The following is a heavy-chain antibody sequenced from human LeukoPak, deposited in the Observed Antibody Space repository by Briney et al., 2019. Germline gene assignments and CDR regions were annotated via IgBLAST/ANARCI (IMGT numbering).Heavy chain of an antibody. D-gene: IGHD6-6*01. CDR1: GFNFSNYA. CDR2: IWFDGNHK. J-gene: IGHJ4*02. Sequence: GGSLRLSCAASGFNFSNYAMHWVRQAAGKGLEWVAVIWFDGNHKYYADSVKGRFTISRDNAKNSLYLQMNSLRAEDTAVYYCATDRDSSSPFDYWGRGTLVTVSS. CDR3: ATDRDSSSPFDY. V-gene: IGHV3-33*03.